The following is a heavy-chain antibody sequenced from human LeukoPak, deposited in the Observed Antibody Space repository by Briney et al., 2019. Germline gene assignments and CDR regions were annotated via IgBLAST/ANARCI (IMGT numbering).Heavy chain of an antibody. CDR3: AKGRVCSGGSCYSPSAFDI. J-gene: IGHJ3*02. D-gene: IGHD2-15*01. CDR2: ISGSGGST. V-gene: IGHV3-23*01. Sequence: GGSLRLSCAASGFTFSSYAMSWVRQAPGKGLEWVSAISGSGGSTYYADSVKGRFTISRDNSKNTLYLQMNSLRAEDTAVYYCAKGRVCSGGSCYSPSAFDIWGQGTMVTVSS. CDR1: GFTFSSYA.